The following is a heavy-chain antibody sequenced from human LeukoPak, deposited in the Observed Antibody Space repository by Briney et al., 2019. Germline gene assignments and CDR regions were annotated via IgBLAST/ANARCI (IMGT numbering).Heavy chain of an antibody. CDR2: ISAYNGNT. V-gene: IGHV1-18*01. CDR3: ARGSIVGATFDYFDY. J-gene: IGHJ4*02. D-gene: IGHD1-26*01. Sequence: GASVKVSCKASGYTFTSYGISWVRQAPGQGLERMGWISAYNGNTNYAQKFQGRVTMTRDTSISTAYMDLSRLRSDDTAVYYCARGSIVGATFDYFDYWGQGTLVTVSS. CDR1: GYTFTSYG.